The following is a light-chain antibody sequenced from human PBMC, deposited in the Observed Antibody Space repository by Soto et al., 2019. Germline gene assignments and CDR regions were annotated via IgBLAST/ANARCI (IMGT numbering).Light chain of an antibody. CDR3: QQVNVYPST. J-gene: IGKJ4*01. CDR1: QGISSY. Sequence: IQLTQSPSSLSSSVGDRVTLTCRASQGISSYLGWYKQKPGKAPNLLIYDASTLHSGVPSRFRGGGSGTDFTLTISSLQPEDFETYYCQQVNVYPSTFGGGTKVDIK. CDR2: DAS. V-gene: IGKV1-9*01.